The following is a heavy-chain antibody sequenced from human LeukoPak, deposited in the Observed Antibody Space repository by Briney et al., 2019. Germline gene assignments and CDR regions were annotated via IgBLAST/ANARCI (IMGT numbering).Heavy chain of an antibody. CDR1: GGTFISYA. CDR3: ARALRVGRYSADY. Sequence: KVSCXXSGGTFISYAISWVRQAPGQGLEWMGWMNPNSGNTGSAQRFQGRVTMTRNTSISTAYMELSSLRSEDTAVYYCARALRVGRYSADYWGQGTLVTVSS. CDR2: MNPNSGNT. D-gene: IGHD2-15*01. V-gene: IGHV1-8*02. J-gene: IGHJ4*02.